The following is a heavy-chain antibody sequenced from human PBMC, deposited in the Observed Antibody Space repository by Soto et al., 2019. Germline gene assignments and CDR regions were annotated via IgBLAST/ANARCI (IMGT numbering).Heavy chain of an antibody. CDR3: ARVGCSGGGCYAVDY. CDR1: GYSFTSYY. Sequence: GASVKVSCKASGYSFTSYYIHWVRQAPGQGLEWMGIINPSSSTTYAQKFQGRVTMTRDTSTSTVYMELGSLRSEDTAVYYCARVGCSGGGCYAVDYWGQGTLVTVS. CDR2: INPSSST. D-gene: IGHD2-15*01. V-gene: IGHV1-46*01. J-gene: IGHJ4*02.